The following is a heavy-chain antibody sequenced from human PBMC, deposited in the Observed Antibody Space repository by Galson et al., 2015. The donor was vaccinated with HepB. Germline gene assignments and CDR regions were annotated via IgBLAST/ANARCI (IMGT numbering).Heavy chain of an antibody. CDR3: ARAEVAGTLRTVYYYGMDV. Sequence: SLRLSCAASGFTFSSYRMNWVRQAPGKGLEWVSSISSSSSYIYYADSVKGRFTISRDNAKNSLYLQMNSLRAEDTAVYYCARAEVAGTLRTVYYYGMDVWGQGTTVTVSS. V-gene: IGHV3-21*01. CDR2: ISSSSSYI. J-gene: IGHJ6*02. CDR1: GFTFSSYR. D-gene: IGHD6-19*01.